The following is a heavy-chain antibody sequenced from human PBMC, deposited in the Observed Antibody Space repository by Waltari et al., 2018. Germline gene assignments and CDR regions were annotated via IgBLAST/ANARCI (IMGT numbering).Heavy chain of an antibody. CDR2: VYDSGST. J-gene: IGHJ4*02. V-gene: IGHV4-59*01. D-gene: IGHD3-9*01. CDR3: ARSMDDILTGYYTGLEY. Sequence: QVQLQESGPGLVKPSETLSLTCTVSGGPITNYYWRWIRQPPGKGLELIGYVYDSGSTKYNPSLRSRATISLDTSKSQFSLRLSSVTAADTAVYYCARSMDDILTGYYTGLEYWGRGTLVTVSS. CDR1: GGPITNYY.